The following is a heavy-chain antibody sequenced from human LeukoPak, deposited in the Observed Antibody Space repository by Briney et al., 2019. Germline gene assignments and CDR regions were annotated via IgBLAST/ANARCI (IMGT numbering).Heavy chain of an antibody. CDR3: ARGQWELPVGFDY. Sequence: SETLSLTCTVSGGSISSYYLSWIRQPPGKGLEWIGYIYYSGSTNYNPSLKSRVTISVDTSKNQFSLKLSSVTAADTAVYYCARGQWELPVGFDYWGQGTLVTVSS. J-gene: IGHJ4*02. CDR1: GGSISSYY. CDR2: IYYSGST. V-gene: IGHV4-59*01. D-gene: IGHD1-26*01.